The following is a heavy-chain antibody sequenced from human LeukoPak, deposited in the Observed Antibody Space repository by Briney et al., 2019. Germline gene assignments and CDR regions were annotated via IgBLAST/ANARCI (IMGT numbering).Heavy chain of an antibody. D-gene: IGHD3-10*01. J-gene: IGHJ4*02. V-gene: IGHV1-18*01. CDR1: GYTFTSYG. Sequence: ASVKVSSKASGYTFTSYGISWVRLAPGQGLEWMGWISAYNANTHYTQKLQGRVTMTTDTSTTTAYMELRSLRSDDTAVYYCARDSSYYGSGTLGYIDYWGQGTLVTVSS. CDR2: ISAYNANT. CDR3: ARDSSYYGSGTLGYIDY.